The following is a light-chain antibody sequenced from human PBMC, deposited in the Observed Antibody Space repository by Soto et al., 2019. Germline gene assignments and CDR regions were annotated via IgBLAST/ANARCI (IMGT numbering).Light chain of an antibody. CDR1: QGISSY. Sequence: IQVTQCPSSVSASLGDRVTITCRASQGISSYLAWYQQKPGKAPNLLIYAASTLQSGVPSRFSGSGSGTDFTLTICGLQSEDFAPYYCQQYYSYPLTFGPGTKVDIK. V-gene: IGKV1-8*01. J-gene: IGKJ3*01. CDR2: AAS. CDR3: QQYYSYPLT.